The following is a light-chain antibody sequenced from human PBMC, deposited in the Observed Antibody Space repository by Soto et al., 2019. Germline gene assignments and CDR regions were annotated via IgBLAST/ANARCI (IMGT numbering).Light chain of an antibody. CDR3: QQYSNWPPAIT. V-gene: IGKV3-15*01. CDR2: GSS. J-gene: IGKJ5*01. CDR1: ETISTN. Sequence: EIVRTQSPATLSVSPGERATLSCRATETISTNLAWFQRKPGQPPRLLIYGSSTRATGVPDRFSGSGSGTEFTLIISSLQSEDVALYYCQQYSNWPPAITCGQGTRLEIK.